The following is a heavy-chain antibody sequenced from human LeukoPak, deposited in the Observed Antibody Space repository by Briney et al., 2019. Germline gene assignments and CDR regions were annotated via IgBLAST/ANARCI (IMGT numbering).Heavy chain of an antibody. CDR1: GFTFSSYG. Sequence: GGSLRLSCAAPGFTFSSYGMHWVRQAPGKGLEWVAVISYDGSNKYYADSVKGRFTISRDNSKNTLYLQMNSLRAEDTAVYYCAKETYYDSSGYYYFDYWGQGTLVTVSS. V-gene: IGHV3-30*18. CDR3: AKETYYDSSGYYYFDY. J-gene: IGHJ4*02. CDR2: ISYDGSNK. D-gene: IGHD3-22*01.